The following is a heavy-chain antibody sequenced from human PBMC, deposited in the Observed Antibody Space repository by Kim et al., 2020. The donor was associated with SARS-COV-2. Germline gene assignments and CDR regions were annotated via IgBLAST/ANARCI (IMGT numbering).Heavy chain of an antibody. J-gene: IGHJ4*02. D-gene: IGHD6-13*01. CDR1: GYIFTSYG. CDR3: ARDVSSSWSGVDY. Sequence: ASVKVSCKASGYIFTSYGMHWVRQAPGQRLEWMGWINAANGDTKDSQKFQGRVTITRDTSAGTAYMELSSLRSEDTAAYYCARDVSSSWSGVDYWGQGTLVTVSS. CDR2: INAANGDT. V-gene: IGHV1-3*01.